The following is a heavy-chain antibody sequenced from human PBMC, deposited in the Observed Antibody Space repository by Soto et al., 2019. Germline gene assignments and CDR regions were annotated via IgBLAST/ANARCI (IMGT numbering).Heavy chain of an antibody. J-gene: IGHJ4*02. CDR1: GGSVSSDYW. CDR3: ARYRPSYGRKFEY. CDR2: IYHSGRT. Sequence: QVQLQESGPGVVKPSGTLSLTCAVSGGSVSSDYWWSWVRLPPGKGLEWIGEIYHSGRTNYNPSLKSRVTISLDKSNNQLSLILNSVTAADTAVYYCARYRPSYGRKFEYWGQGTLFTVSS. V-gene: IGHV4-4*02. D-gene: IGHD1-26*01.